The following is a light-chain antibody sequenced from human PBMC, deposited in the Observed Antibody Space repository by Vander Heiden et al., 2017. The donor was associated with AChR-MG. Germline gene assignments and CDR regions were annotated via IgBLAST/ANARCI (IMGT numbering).Light chain of an antibody. Sequence: EIVLTPSPGTLSLSPGESTTLSCRASQSFSSNSLAWYRQTPGQAPRLLIYAASSRAAGIPDRFSGSGSGTDFTLTISRLEPEDFAVYYCQHDVGSPGTFGQGTKLEIK. J-gene: IGKJ2*02. CDR1: QSFSSNS. V-gene: IGKV3-20*01. CDR3: QHDVGSPGT. CDR2: AAS.